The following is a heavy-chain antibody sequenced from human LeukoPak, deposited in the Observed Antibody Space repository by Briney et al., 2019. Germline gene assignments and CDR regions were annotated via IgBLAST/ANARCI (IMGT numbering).Heavy chain of an antibody. CDR2: ITNDGSST. V-gene: IGHV3-74*01. J-gene: IGHJ4*02. CDR3: ATQGGGNPAY. Sequence: SGGSLRLSCAASGRTFSSHWMHWVRQAPGKGLVWVSRITNDGSSTTYADSVKGRFTISRDNAKNMLYLQVNNLRAEDTAVYYFATQGGGNPAYWGQGTLVTVSS. CDR1: GRTFSSHW. D-gene: IGHD1-14*01.